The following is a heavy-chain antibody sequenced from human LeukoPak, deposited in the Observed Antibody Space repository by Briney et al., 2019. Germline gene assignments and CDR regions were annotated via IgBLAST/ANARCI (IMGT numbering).Heavy chain of an antibody. Sequence: SETLSLTCTVSGGSISNYYWSWIRQPPGKGLEWIGYIYYSGSTNYNSSLKSRVTISVDTSKNQFSLKLSSVTAADTAVYYCARVLAVLRFLEWTGGRFDPWGQGTLVTVSS. V-gene: IGHV4-59*08. CDR3: ARVLAVLRFLEWTGGRFDP. J-gene: IGHJ5*02. D-gene: IGHD3-3*01. CDR2: IYYSGST. CDR1: GGSISNYY.